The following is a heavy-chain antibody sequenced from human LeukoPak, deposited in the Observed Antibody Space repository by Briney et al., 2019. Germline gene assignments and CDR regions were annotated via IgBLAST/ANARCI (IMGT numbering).Heavy chain of an antibody. V-gene: IGHV3-30-3*01. CDR1: GFTFSSYA. CDR3: ARACNFWSGYYGN. Sequence: GGSLRLSCAASGFTFSSYAMHWVRQAPGKGLEWVAVISYDGSNKYYADSVKGRFTISRDNSKNTLYLQMNSLRAEDTAVYYCARACNFWSGYYGNWGQGTLVTVSS. J-gene: IGHJ4*02. CDR2: ISYDGSNK. D-gene: IGHD3-3*01.